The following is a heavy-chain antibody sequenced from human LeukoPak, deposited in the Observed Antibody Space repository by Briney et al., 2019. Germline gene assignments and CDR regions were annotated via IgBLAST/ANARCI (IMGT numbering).Heavy chain of an antibody. CDR2: ISDSGSII. V-gene: IGHV3-48*03. Sequence: GGSLRLSCAASGFTFSSYEVNWVRQAPGKGLEWVSNISDSGSIIYYADSVKGRFTVSRDNARKSLYLQMNSLRAEDTAVYYCARGGGAAAGTRIDYWGQGTLVTVSS. CDR3: ARGGGAAAGTRIDY. J-gene: IGHJ4*02. CDR1: GFTFSSYE. D-gene: IGHD6-13*01.